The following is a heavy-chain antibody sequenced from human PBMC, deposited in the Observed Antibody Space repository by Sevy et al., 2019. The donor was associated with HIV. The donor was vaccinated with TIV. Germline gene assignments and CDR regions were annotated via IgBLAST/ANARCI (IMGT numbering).Heavy chain of an antibody. V-gene: IGHV4-31*03. Sequence: SETLSLTCTVSGGSISSLNYYWSWIRQHPGKGLEWIGYISYSGRTAYNPSLKSRLTISLDTFKNQFSLRLSSVTAADTALFYCARANAYLTSDAFDLWGQGTMVTVSS. D-gene: IGHD1-26*01. CDR3: ARANAYLTSDAFDL. CDR1: GGSISSLNYY. J-gene: IGHJ3*01. CDR2: ISYSGRT.